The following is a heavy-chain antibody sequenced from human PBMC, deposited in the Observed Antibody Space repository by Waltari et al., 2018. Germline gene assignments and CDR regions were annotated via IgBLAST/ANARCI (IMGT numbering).Heavy chain of an antibody. V-gene: IGHV3-33*06. J-gene: IGHJ3*02. CDR2: VWSDGNEK. CDR3: AKEQEAFDI. Sequence: QLQLVASGGGVVQPGKSLRLSCAASGFPMSSYFMHWVRQAPGKGLEWVAVVWSDGNEKYYGDSVKGRFTISRDNSKNIVYLQMNSLRAEDTAVYFCAKEQEAFDIWGQGTVVTVS. CDR1: GFPMSSYF.